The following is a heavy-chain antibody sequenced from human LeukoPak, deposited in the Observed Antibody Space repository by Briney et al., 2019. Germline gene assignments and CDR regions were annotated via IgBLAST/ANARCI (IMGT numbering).Heavy chain of an antibody. CDR2: ISSSGSTI. J-gene: IGHJ4*02. D-gene: IGHD2-15*01. Sequence: GGSLRLSCAASGFTFRSYEMNWVRQAPGKRLEWVSYISSSGSTIYYADSVKGRFTISRDNAKNSLYLQMNSLRAEDTAVYYCARKGWGWLAFDYWGQGTLVTVSS. CDR1: GFTFRSYE. V-gene: IGHV3-48*03. CDR3: ARKGWGWLAFDY.